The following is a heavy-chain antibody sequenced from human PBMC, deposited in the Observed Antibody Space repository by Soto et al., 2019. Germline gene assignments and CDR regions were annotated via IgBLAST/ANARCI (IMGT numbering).Heavy chain of an antibody. Sequence: GGFLRLSCAASGFTFSSYSMNWVRQAPGKGLEWVSYISSSSSTIYYADSVKGRFTISRDNAKNSLYLQMNSLRAEDTAVYYCARDPNWGSAIAHYYYYGMDVWGQGTTVTVSS. CDR3: ARDPNWGSAIAHYYYYGMDV. CDR1: GFTFSSYS. D-gene: IGHD7-27*01. CDR2: ISSSSSTI. V-gene: IGHV3-48*01. J-gene: IGHJ6*02.